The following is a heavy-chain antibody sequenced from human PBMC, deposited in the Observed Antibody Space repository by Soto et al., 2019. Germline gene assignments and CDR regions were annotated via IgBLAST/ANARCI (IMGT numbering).Heavy chain of an antibody. V-gene: IGHV4-59*01. J-gene: IGHJ6*02. CDR3: ARGRQQTYYGMDV. Sequence: SETLSLTCTVSGGSISSYYWSWIRQPPGKGLEWIGYIYYSGSTNYNPSLKSRVTISVDTSKNQFSLKLSSVTAADTAVYYCARGRQQTYYGMDVWGQGTTVTVSS. D-gene: IGHD6-13*01. CDR2: IYYSGST. CDR1: GGSISSYY.